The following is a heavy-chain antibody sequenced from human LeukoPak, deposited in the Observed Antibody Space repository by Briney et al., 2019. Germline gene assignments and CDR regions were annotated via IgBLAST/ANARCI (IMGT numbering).Heavy chain of an antibody. D-gene: IGHD4-23*01. CDR3: ARGPNKSDGGNSGSAWFDP. Sequence: ASVNVSCKASGYTFTTYDIHWVRQATGQGLEWMGWMNPNSGNTGYAQKYQGRVTRTRNTSITTHYMELSSLRSEDTAGYDCARGPNKSDGGNSGSAWFDPWGQGTLVTVSS. J-gene: IGHJ5*02. V-gene: IGHV1-8*01. CDR1: GYTFTTYD. CDR2: MNPNSGNT.